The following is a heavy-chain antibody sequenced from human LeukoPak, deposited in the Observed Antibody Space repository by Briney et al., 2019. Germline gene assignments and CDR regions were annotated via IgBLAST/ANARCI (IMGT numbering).Heavy chain of an antibody. D-gene: IGHD2-15*01. J-gene: IGHJ4*02. CDR1: GGSISSGGYY. V-gene: IGHV4-30-4*01. CDR2: ISYSGST. CDR3: ARDGGYCSGGSCLANY. Sequence: PSETLSLTCTVSGGSISSGGYYWSWIRQPPGKGLERIGYISYSGSTSYNPSLKSRVTISVDTSKNQFSLKLSSVTAADTAVYYCARDGGYCSGGSCLANYWGQGTLVTVSS.